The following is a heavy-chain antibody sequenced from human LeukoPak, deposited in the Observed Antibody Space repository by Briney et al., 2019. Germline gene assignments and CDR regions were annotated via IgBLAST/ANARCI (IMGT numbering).Heavy chain of an antibody. CDR1: GGSISSSGFY. CDR2: IYYSGST. J-gene: IGHJ6*03. V-gene: IGHV4-39*07. CDR3: ARGPYYDFWSGYGYMDV. D-gene: IGHD3-3*01. Sequence: PSETLSLTCTVSGGSISSSGFYWGWIRQPPGTGLEWIGSIYYSGSTYYNPSLKSRVTISVDTSKNQFSLKLSSVTAADTAVYYCARGPYYDFWSGYGYMDVWGKGTTVTVSS.